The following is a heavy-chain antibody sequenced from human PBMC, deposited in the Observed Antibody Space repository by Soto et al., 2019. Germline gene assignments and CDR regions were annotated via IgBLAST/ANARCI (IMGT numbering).Heavy chain of an antibody. CDR2: IYYSGST. J-gene: IGHJ4*02. V-gene: IGHV4-59*01. CDR1: GGSISSYY. Sequence: QVQLQESGPGLVKPSETLSLTCTVSGGSISSYYWSWIRQPPGKGLEWIGYIYYSGSTNYNPSLKSRVTISVDTSKNQFSLKLSSVTAADTAVYYCVRQNGGGFDYWGQGTLVTVSS. D-gene: IGHD4-17*01. CDR3: VRQNGGGFDY.